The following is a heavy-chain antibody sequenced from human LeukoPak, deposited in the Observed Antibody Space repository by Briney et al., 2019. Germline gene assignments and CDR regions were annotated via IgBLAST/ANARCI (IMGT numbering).Heavy chain of an antibody. CDR1: GFTFSGHS. V-gene: IGHV3-7*01. Sequence: GGSLRLSCAGSGFTFSGHSMNWVRQAPGEGLEWVANIKQDGSEKYYVDSVKGRFTISRDNAKNSLYLQMNSLRAEDTAVYYCARVLGYSYGYGGFDYWGQGTLVTVSS. CDR3: ARVLGYSYGYGGFDY. D-gene: IGHD5-18*01. CDR2: IKQDGSEK. J-gene: IGHJ4*02.